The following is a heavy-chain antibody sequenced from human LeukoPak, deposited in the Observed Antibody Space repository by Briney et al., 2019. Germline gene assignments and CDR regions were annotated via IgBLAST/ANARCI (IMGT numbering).Heavy chain of an antibody. J-gene: IGHJ5*02. D-gene: IGHD6-13*01. CDR3: ATAPAGPEYSSSWRFGYNCDDP. V-gene: IGHV3-23*01. CDR1: GFSFSNYG. CDR2: ISGSGGST. Sequence: PGGSLRLSCAASGFSFSNYGMTWVRQAPGKGLEWVSAISGSGGSTYYSDSVKGRFTISRDNSKNTLYLQMNSLRGEDTAVYFCATAPAGPEYSSSWRFGYNCDDPWGQGTLVIVSS.